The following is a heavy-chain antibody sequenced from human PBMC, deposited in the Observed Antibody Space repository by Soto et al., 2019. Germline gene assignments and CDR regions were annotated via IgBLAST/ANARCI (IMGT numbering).Heavy chain of an antibody. CDR2: IYYSGST. CDR3: ARGSYYYDISGYYHY. CDR1: GRSISSGDYY. V-gene: IGHV4-30-4*01. D-gene: IGHD3-22*01. Sequence: SETLSLTCTVSGRSISSGDYYWSGIRQPPGKGLEWIGYIYYSGSTYYNPSLKSRVTISVDTSKNQFSLKLSSVTAADTAVYYCARGSYYYDISGYYHYWGQGTLVTVSS. J-gene: IGHJ4*02.